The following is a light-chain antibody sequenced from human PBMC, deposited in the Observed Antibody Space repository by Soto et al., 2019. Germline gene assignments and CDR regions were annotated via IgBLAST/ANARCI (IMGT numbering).Light chain of an antibody. CDR2: GAS. J-gene: IGKJ1*01. V-gene: IGKV3-15*01. CDR3: QQYSNGPSGP. Sequence: ELVMTHSPATLSVSPRATATLSCRASRIVGSDLACYQHTPGQPPRLLIYGASTRATGIPGRFSGSGSGTEFTLTISSLQSEDFAVYFCQQYSNGPSGPCGQGT. CDR1: RIVGSD.